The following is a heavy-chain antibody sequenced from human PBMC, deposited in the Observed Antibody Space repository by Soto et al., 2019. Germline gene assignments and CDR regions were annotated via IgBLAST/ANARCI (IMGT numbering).Heavy chain of an antibody. J-gene: IGHJ6*03. V-gene: IGHV3-23*01. CDR3: AKARGSSWGVYFYYYIDV. Sequence: EVQLLESGGGLVQPGGSLRLSCAASGLTCSSYAMSWVRQAPGKGLVWVSAISGSGGSTYYADSVKRRFTIARDNSMNTVYLPMTSLCADGTAVYYWAKARGSSWGVYFYYYIDVWGKGAKVAVSS. D-gene: IGHD6-13*01. CDR2: ISGSGGST. CDR1: GLTCSSYA.